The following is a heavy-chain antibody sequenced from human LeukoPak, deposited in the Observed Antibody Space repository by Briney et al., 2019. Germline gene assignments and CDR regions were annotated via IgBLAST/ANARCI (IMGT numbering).Heavy chain of an antibody. J-gene: IGHJ4*02. CDR2: IKEDGREI. D-gene: IGHD6-19*01. CDR3: ARDVWGSYSPGSYVEY. V-gene: IGHV3-7*01. CDR1: TFPFTNNW. Sequence: GGPLSLSCAVSTFPFTNNWMRWDRQAPGKGREWVANIKEDGREISYMDSLKGRFTISRDSRQNSLYLQRNSVRVEDTAVFLRARDVWGSYSPGSYVEYWGQGALVTVSS.